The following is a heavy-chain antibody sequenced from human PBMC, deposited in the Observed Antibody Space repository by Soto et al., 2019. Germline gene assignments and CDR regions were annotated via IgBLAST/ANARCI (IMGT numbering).Heavy chain of an antibody. CDR3: ARDRNLETSAWARDY. CDR1: GYTFTSHY. Sequence: QVQLVQSGAEVKKPGAAVEVSCKASGYTFTSHYVHWVRQAPGQGLEWMGLINANSGTTSYAQKFQGRVTMTRDTSTSTVYMELSSLRFEGTAVYYCARDRNLETSAWARDYWGQGTLVTVSS. D-gene: IGHD6-19*01. J-gene: IGHJ4*02. V-gene: IGHV1-46*03. CDR2: INANSGTT.